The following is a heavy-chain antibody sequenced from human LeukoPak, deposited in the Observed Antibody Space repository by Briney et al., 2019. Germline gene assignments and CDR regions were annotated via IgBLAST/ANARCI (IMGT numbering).Heavy chain of an antibody. CDR2: IYYSGST. J-gene: IGHJ4*02. CDR1: GGSISSYY. D-gene: IGHD5-12*01. V-gene: IGHV4-59*01. Sequence: SETLSLTCTVSGGSISSYYWSWIRQPPRKGLEWIGYIYYSGSTNYNPSLKSRVTISVDTSKNQFSLKLSSVTAADTAVYYCARVQWPRSGAFDYWGQGTLVTVSS. CDR3: ARVQWPRSGAFDY.